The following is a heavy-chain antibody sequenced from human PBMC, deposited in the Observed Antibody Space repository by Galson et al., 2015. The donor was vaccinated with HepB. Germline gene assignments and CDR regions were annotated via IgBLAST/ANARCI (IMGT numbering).Heavy chain of an antibody. D-gene: IGHD2-21*02. Sequence: ETLSLTCTVSGGSISSYYWSWIRQPPGKGLEWVGYIYYSGSTNYNPSLKSRVTISVDTSKNQFSLKLSSVTAADTAVYYCARGPGGGVVTAPLFHWGQGTLVTVSS. CDR3: ARGPGGGVVTAPLFH. V-gene: IGHV4-59*01. J-gene: IGHJ4*02. CDR1: GGSISSYY. CDR2: IYYSGST.